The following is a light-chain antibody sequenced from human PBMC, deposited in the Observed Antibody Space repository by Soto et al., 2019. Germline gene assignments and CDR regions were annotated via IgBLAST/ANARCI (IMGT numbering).Light chain of an antibody. Sequence: DIQMTPSPSSLSASVGDRVTITCRASQSISNYLNWYQQKPGKAPKLLIYAASSLQGDVPSRFSGSGSGTDFTLTISSLQPDDFATYYCQQSYSTPLTFGPGTKVDIK. CDR3: QQSYSTPLT. V-gene: IGKV1-39*01. J-gene: IGKJ3*01. CDR2: AAS. CDR1: QSISNY.